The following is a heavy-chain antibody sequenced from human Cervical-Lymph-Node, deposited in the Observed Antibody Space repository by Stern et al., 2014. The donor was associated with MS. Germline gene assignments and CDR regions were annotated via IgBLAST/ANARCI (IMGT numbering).Heavy chain of an antibody. V-gene: IGHV3-33*01. Sequence: DQLVESGGGVVQPGRSLTLSCAASGFNFVHYGFHWVRQTPGKGLEWVTTIYYDGSNKYYADSVKGRFTISRDDSGNTVYLQMNSLRVEDTAVYYCAREANGASYYGPLDYWGQGTLVTVSS. J-gene: IGHJ4*02. D-gene: IGHD4-11*01. CDR3: AREANGASYYGPLDY. CDR2: IYYDGSNK. CDR1: GFNFVHYG.